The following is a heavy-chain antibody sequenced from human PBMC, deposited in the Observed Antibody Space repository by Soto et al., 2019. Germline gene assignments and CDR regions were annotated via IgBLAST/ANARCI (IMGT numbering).Heavy chain of an antibody. CDR2: ISSSSSYI. J-gene: IGHJ6*02. Sequence: GGSLRLSCAASGFTFSSYSMNWVRQAPGKGLERVSSISSSSSYIYYADSVKGRFTISRDNAKNSLYLQMNSLRAEDTAVYYCARDGAARPDNYYYYYGMDVWGQGTTVTVSS. V-gene: IGHV3-21*01. CDR1: GFTFSSYS. D-gene: IGHD6-6*01. CDR3: ARDGAARPDNYYYYYGMDV.